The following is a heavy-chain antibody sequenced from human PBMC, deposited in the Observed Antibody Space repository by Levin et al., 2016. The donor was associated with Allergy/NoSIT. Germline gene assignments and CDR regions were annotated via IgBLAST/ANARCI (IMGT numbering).Heavy chain of an antibody. D-gene: IGHD3-3*01. CDR1: GFTFSDHY. CDR2: ISSSGSTI. Sequence: GESLKISCAASGFTFSDHYMSWIRQAPGKGLEWVSYISSSGSTIYYADSVKGRFTISRDNAKNSLYLQMNSLRAEDTAVYYCARGDYDFWSGYPFDYWGQGTLVTRLL. CDR3: ARGDYDFWSGYPFDY. J-gene: IGHJ4*02. V-gene: IGHV3-11*01.